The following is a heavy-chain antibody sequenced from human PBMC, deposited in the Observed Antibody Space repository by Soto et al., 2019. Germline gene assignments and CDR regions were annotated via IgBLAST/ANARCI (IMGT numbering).Heavy chain of an antibody. J-gene: IGHJ4*02. CDR3: ARGEGYSYGLDY. CDR2: FYYSGST. Sequence: KPSETLSLTCTVSGGSISSNYWSWIRQPPGKGLEWIGYFYYSGSTNYNPSLKSRVTISVDTSKNQFSLKLSSVTTADTAVYYCARGEGYSYGLDYWGQGTLVTVSS. CDR1: GGSISSNY. D-gene: IGHD5-18*01. V-gene: IGHV4-59*01.